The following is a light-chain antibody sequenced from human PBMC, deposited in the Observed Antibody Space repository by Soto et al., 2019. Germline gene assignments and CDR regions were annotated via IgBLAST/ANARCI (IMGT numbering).Light chain of an antibody. J-gene: IGKJ4*01. Sequence: IVMTQSPLSLPVTPGEPASISCRSSQSLLHRSGYNYLTWYVQKPGQSPQLLIYLASGRDSGVPDRFSGSGSGTDFALRISRVEAEDVVVYYCMHAVGTPLALGGGTKLEIK. CDR3: MHAVGTPLA. CDR1: QSLLHRSGYNY. V-gene: IGKV2-28*01. CDR2: LAS.